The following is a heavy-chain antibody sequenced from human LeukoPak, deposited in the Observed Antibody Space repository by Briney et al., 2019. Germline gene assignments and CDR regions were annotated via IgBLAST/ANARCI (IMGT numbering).Heavy chain of an antibody. CDR3: TRAGSGSSYDS. Sequence: GGSLRLSCAASGFTFSSYWMHWVRQAPGKGLVWVSLINSDGTSTIYADSVKGRFTISRDTAKNTLYLEMNRLRAGDTAVYYCTRAGSGSSYDSWGQGTLVTVSS. V-gene: IGHV3-74*01. D-gene: IGHD3-10*01. J-gene: IGHJ4*02. CDR1: GFTFSSYW. CDR2: INSDGTST.